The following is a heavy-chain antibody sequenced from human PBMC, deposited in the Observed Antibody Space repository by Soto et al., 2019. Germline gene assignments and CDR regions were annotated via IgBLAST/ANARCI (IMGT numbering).Heavy chain of an antibody. CDR2: IRGNGDRT. D-gene: IGHD2-21*02. J-gene: IGHJ4*02. CDR1: GFAFSNYA. Sequence: QLLESGGALVVPGGSLRLSCAASGFAFSNYAMTWVRQAPGKGLEWVSSIRGNGDRTYYAESVKGRFTISRDNSKSTLFLQMNSLRADDTAVYFCARAEVTAVFGFWGQGTLVTVSS. CDR3: ARAEVTAVFGF. V-gene: IGHV3-23*01.